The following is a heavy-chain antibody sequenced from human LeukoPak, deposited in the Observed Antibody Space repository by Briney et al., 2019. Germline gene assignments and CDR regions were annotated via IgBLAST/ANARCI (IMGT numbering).Heavy chain of an antibody. Sequence: PGGSLRLSCAASGFTFSNYAMHWVRQAPGKGLEWVALISYDGSNKYYADSVKGRFTISRDNSKNTLYLQMNSLRVEDTAVYYCAREPYSSGWYFSYYFDYWGQGALVTVSS. J-gene: IGHJ4*02. CDR2: ISYDGSNK. V-gene: IGHV3-30-3*01. CDR1: GFTFSNYA. D-gene: IGHD6-19*01. CDR3: AREPYSSGWYFSYYFDY.